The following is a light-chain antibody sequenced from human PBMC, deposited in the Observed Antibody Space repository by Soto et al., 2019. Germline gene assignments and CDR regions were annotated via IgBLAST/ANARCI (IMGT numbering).Light chain of an antibody. J-gene: IGKJ5*01. Sequence: EIVLTQSPATLSLSPGERATLSCRATQSVSSYLAWYQQKPGQAPRLLIYDASSRATGIPDRFSGTGSETDFTLTISRLETEDFAVYYCQQYDNSPITFGQGTRLEIK. CDR3: QQYDNSPIT. V-gene: IGKV3-20*01. CDR1: QSVSSY. CDR2: DAS.